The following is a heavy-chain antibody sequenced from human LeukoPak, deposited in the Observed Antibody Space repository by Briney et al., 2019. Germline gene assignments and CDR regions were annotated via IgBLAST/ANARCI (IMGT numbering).Heavy chain of an antibody. CDR1: GRSISSGSYY. CDR2: IYTSGST. Sequence: SSETLSLTCTVSGRSISSGSYYWSWIRQPAGKGLEWIGRIYTSGSTNYNPSLKSRVTISVDTSKNQFSLKLSSVTAADTAVYYCARDPDYWGQGTLVTVSS. CDR3: ARDPDY. V-gene: IGHV4-61*02. J-gene: IGHJ4*02.